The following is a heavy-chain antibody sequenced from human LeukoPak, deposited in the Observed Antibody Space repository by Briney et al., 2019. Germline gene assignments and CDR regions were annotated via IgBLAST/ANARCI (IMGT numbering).Heavy chain of an antibody. D-gene: IGHD3-10*01. J-gene: IGHJ6*02. Sequence: SETLSLTGTVSGGSISSGGYYWSWIRQHPGKGLEWIGYIYYSGSTYYNPSLKSRVTISVDTSKNQFSLKLSSVTAADTAVYYCASSPRGSGSYSSRYYYGMDVWGQGTTVTVSS. CDR1: GGSISSGGYY. V-gene: IGHV4-31*03. CDR2: IYYSGST. CDR3: ASSPRGSGSYSSRYYYGMDV.